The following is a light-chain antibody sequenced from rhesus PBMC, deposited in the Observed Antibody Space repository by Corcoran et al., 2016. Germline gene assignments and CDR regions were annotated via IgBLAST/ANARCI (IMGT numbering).Light chain of an antibody. CDR3: CSYRSGNTYI. CDR1: SSDVGIYKD. J-gene: IGLJ1*01. Sequence: QSSLTQPRSLSKSLGQSVTISCTGTSSDVGIYKDVPWYQHHPGTAPRLLIFDVSNPPSGVSNRFSGSKSGNTASLTISGLQAEDESDNYCCSYRSGNTYIFGVGTRLTVL. V-gene: IGLV2S9*01. CDR2: DVS.